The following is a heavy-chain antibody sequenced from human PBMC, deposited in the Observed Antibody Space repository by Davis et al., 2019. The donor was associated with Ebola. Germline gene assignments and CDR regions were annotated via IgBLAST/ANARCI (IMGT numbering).Heavy chain of an antibody. CDR3: ARDDYGDYGYYYYYGMDV. V-gene: IGHV3-11*04. D-gene: IGHD4-17*01. Sequence: GGSLRLSCAASGFTFSDYYMSWIRQAPGKGLEWVSYISSSGSTIYYADSVKGRFTISRDNAKNSLYLQMNSLRAEDTAVYYCARDDYGDYGYYYYYGMDVWGQGTTVTVSS. CDR1: GFTFSDYY. J-gene: IGHJ6*02. CDR2: ISSSGSTI.